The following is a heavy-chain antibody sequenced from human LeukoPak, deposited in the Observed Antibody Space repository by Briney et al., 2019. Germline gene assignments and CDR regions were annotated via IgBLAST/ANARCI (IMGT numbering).Heavy chain of an antibody. CDR2: IYYSGSI. CDR3: ARYSGSYSGFDY. D-gene: IGHD1-26*01. CDR1: GGSNSSYY. J-gene: IGHJ4*02. V-gene: IGHV4-59*08. Sequence: SETLSLTCTVSGGSNSSYYWSWIRQPPGKGLEWIGYIYYSGSINYNPSLKSRVTISVDTSKNQFSLKLRSVTAADTAVYYCARYSGSYSGFDYWGQGTLVTVSS.